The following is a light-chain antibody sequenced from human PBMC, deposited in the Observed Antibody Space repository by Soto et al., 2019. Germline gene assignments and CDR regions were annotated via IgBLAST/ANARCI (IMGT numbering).Light chain of an antibody. Sequence: DIVMTQSPDSLAVSLGERATINCKSSQSVLHSSNSNNYLAWYQQKPGQPPKLLIYWASTRESGVPDRFSGSGSGTDFTLPISSLQAEDVAVYYCQQYYSTPYTFGQGTKLEIK. CDR2: WAS. CDR3: QQYYSTPYT. CDR1: QSVLHSSNSNNY. V-gene: IGKV4-1*01. J-gene: IGKJ2*01.